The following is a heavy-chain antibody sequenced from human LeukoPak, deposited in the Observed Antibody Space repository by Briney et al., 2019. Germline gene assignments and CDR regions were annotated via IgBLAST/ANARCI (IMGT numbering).Heavy chain of an antibody. J-gene: IGHJ5*02. CDR3: ARGVVVVAATPPWFDP. CDR1: GFTFSSYG. Sequence: GGSLRLSCAASGFTFSSYGMHWVRQAPGKGLEWVSYISSSSSSIYYADSVKGRFTISRDTAKNSLYLQMNSLRAEDTAVYYCARGVVVVAATPPWFDPWGQGTLVTVSS. V-gene: IGHV3-48*01. D-gene: IGHD2-15*01. CDR2: ISSSSSSI.